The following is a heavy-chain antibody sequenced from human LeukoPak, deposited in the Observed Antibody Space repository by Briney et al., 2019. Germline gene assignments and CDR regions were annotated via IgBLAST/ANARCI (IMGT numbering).Heavy chain of an antibody. CDR3: AREENYYDSSGYPLDY. CDR2: INPNSGGT. J-gene: IGHJ4*02. Sequence: GASVKVSCKASGYTFTGYYMHWVRQAPGQGLEWMGWINPNSGGTNYAQKFQGRVTMTRDTSISTAYMELSRLRSDDTAVYYCAREENYYDSSGYPLDYWGQGTLVTVSS. V-gene: IGHV1-2*02. CDR1: GYTFTGYY. D-gene: IGHD3-22*01.